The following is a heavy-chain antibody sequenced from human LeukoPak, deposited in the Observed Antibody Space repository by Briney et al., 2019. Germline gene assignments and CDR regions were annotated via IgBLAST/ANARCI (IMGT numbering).Heavy chain of an antibody. J-gene: IGHJ4*02. CDR3: ARANPLYCSSTTCLFDY. V-gene: IGHV1-2*02. D-gene: IGHD2-2*01. CDR2: INPNSGDT. CDR1: GYTFTGYY. Sequence: ASVNVSCKASGYTFTGYYMHWVRQAPGQRVEWMGWINPNSGDTNYAQKFHGRITMTRDTSISTAHMELSRLRSDDTAVYYCARANPLYCSSTTCLFDYWGQGTLVTVSS.